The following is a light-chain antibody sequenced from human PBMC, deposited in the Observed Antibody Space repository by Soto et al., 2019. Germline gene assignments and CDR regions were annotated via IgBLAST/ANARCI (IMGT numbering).Light chain of an antibody. J-gene: IGKJ1*01. CDR3: QQYDSLPLT. Sequence: DIHMTQSPSTLSASIGDRVTITCRASQNITAWLAWYQQRPGKAPNLLVFLASTLKSGVPSRFSGSRSSGTEFTLTISSLQPDDFATYYCQQYDSLPLTFGQGTKVEI. CDR2: LAS. V-gene: IGKV1-5*03. CDR1: QNITAW.